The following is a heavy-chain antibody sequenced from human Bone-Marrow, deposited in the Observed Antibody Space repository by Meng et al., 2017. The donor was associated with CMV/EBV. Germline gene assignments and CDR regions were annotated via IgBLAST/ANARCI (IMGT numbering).Heavy chain of an antibody. J-gene: IGHJ6*02. D-gene: IGHD6-19*01. Sequence: SETLSLTCTVSGGSISSYYWSWIRQPPGKGLEWIGYIYYSGSTNYNPSLKSRVTISVDTSKNQFSLKLSSVTAADTAVYYCARSGPTNYDPGIAVAGARDPYYYYGMDVWGQGTTVTVPS. CDR2: IYYSGST. CDR1: GGSISSYY. CDR3: ARSGPTNYDPGIAVAGARDPYYYYGMDV. V-gene: IGHV4-59*01.